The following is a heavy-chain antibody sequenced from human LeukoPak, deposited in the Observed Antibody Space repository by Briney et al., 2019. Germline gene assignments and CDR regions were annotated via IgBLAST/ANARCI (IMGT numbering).Heavy chain of an antibody. V-gene: IGHV3-23*01. J-gene: IGHJ3*02. CDR3: AKVGPITMIVVVMGAFDI. Sequence: PGGSLRLSCAASGFTLSSYAMSWVRQAPGKGLEWASAISGSGGSTYYADSVKGRFTISRDNSKNTLYLQMNSLRAEDTAVYYCAKVGPITMIVVVMGAFDIWGQGTMVTVSS. CDR2: ISGSGGST. D-gene: IGHD3-22*01. CDR1: GFTLSSYA.